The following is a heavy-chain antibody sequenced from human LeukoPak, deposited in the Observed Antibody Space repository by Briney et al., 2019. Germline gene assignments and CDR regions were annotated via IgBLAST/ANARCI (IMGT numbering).Heavy chain of an antibody. Sequence: KSSETLSLTCTVSGGSISSYYWSWIRQPPGKGLEWVGYIYYSGSTNYNPSLKSRVTISVDTSKNQFSLKLSSVTAADTALYYGARGVEYSSSSGLGYWGQRTLVTVSS. J-gene: IGHJ4*02. D-gene: IGHD6-6*01. CDR3: ARGVEYSSSSGLGY. V-gene: IGHV4-59*01. CDR1: GGSISSYY. CDR2: IYYSGST.